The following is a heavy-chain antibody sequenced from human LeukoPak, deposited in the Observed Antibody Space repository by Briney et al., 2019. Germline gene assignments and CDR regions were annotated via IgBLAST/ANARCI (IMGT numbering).Heavy chain of an antibody. CDR2: IQRDGSDN. V-gene: IGHV3-7*03. D-gene: IGHD5-24*01. Sequence: GGSLRLSCVASGFTFSQYWMTWVRQAPGKGLEWVANIQRDGSDNNYVDSVKGRFTISRDNAKDSLYLQMNSLRSEDTAVYYCARAMAPRPYYYYGMDVWGQGTTVTVSS. CDR3: ARAMAPRPYYYYGMDV. CDR1: GFTFSQYW. J-gene: IGHJ6*02.